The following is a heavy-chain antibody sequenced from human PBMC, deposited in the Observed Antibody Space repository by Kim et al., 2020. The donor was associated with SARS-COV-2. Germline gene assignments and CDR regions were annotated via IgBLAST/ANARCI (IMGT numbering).Heavy chain of an antibody. CDR1: GYTFTSYG. V-gene: IGHV1-18*01. CDR2: ISAYNGNT. D-gene: IGHD3-10*01. J-gene: IGHJ4*02. Sequence: ASVKVSCKASGYTFTSYGISWVRQAPGQGLEWMGWISAYNGNTNYAQKLQGRVTMTTDTSTSTAYMELRSLRSDDTAVYYCARDELLWFGNSNLYYFDYWGQGTLVTVSS. CDR3: ARDELLWFGNSNLYYFDY.